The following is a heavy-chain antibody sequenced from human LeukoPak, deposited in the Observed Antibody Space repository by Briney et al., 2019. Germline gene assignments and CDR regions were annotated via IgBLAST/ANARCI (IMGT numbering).Heavy chain of an antibody. CDR3: ARRELGAAGTSGYYYGMDV. V-gene: IGHV1-69*04. CDR2: IIPILGIA. J-gene: IGHJ6*02. D-gene: IGHD6-13*01. Sequence: ASVTVSYKASGGTFNSYAIRWVRQAPGQGLEWMGRIIPILGIANYAQRFQGRVTITADKSTSTAYMELSSLRSEDTAVYYCARRELGAAGTSGYYYGMDVWGQGTTVTVSS. CDR1: GGTFNSYA.